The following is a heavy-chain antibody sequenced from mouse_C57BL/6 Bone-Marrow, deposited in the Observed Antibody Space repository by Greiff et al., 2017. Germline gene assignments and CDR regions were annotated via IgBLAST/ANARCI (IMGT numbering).Heavy chain of an antibody. CDR1: GYTFTGYW. J-gene: IGHJ2*01. D-gene: IGHD1-1*01. CDR3: ASSGDSYYDFDY. V-gene: IGHV1-9*01. CDR2: ILPGSGST. Sequence: QVQLQQSGAELMKPGASVKLSCKATGYTFTGYWIEWVKQRPGHGLEWIGAILPGSGSTNYNEKFKGKATFTADTSSNTAYMQLRILTTDDAAIYYCASSGDSYYDFDYWCQGTTLTVSS.